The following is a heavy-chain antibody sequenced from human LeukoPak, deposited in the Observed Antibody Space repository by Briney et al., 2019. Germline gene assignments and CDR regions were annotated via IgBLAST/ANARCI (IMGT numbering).Heavy chain of an antibody. V-gene: IGHV1-46*03. CDR2: INPSGGST. CDR1: GYTFTSYY. D-gene: IGHD2-2*01. CDR3: ARGWCGSTSCYLHPIFFDY. J-gene: IGHJ4*02. Sequence: GASLKVSCKASGYTFTSYYMHWVRQAPGQGLEWMGIINPSGGSTSYAQKFQGRVTMTRDTSTSTVYMELSSLRSEDTAVYYCARGWCGSTSCYLHPIFFDYWGQGTLVTVSS.